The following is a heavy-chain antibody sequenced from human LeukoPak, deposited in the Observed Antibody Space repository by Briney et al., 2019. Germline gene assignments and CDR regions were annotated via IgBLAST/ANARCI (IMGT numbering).Heavy chain of an antibody. Sequence: SGTLSLTCAVSGGSISSSNWWSWVRQPPGKGLEWIGEIYHNGSTNYNPSLKSRVTISVDKSKNQFSLKLSSVTAADTAVYYCARDEEYSYGYTFDYWGQGTLVTVSS. CDR3: ARDEEYSYGYTFDY. D-gene: IGHD5-18*01. CDR2: IYHNGST. V-gene: IGHV4-4*02. CDR1: GGSISSSNW. J-gene: IGHJ4*02.